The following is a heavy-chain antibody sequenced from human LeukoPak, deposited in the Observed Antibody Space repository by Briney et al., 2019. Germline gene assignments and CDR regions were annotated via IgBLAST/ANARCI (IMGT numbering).Heavy chain of an antibody. CDR2: ISYDGSNK. D-gene: IGHD3-9*01. V-gene: IGHV3-30*04. J-gene: IGHJ6*02. CDR1: GFTFSSYA. CDR3: ARDLYFERHYYYGMDV. Sequence: PGRSLRLSCAASGFTFSSYAMHWVRQAPGKGLEWVAVISYDGSNKYYADSVKGRFTISRDNSKNTLYLQMNSLRAEDTAVYYCARDLYFERHYYYGMDVWGQGTTVTVSS.